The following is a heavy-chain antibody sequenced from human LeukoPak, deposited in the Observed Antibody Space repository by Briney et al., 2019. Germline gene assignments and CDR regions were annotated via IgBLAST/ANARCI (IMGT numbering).Heavy chain of an antibody. CDR1: GGSISSGDYY. CDR3: ARVGGYGEYFDY. J-gene: IGHJ4*02. D-gene: IGHD4-17*01. V-gene: IGHV4-30-4*01. CDR2: IYYSGST. Sequence: SQTLSLTCTVSGGSISSGDYYWSWIRQPPGKGLEWIGYIYYSGSTYYNPSLKSRVTISVDTSKNQFSLKLSSVTAADTAVYYCARVGGYGEYFDYWGQGTLVTVSS.